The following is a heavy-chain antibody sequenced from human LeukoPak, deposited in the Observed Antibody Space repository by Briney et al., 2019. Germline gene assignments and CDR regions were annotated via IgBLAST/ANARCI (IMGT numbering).Heavy chain of an antibody. V-gene: IGHV3-48*03. D-gene: IGHD2-15*01. J-gene: IGHJ3*01. CDR1: GFNFNDYE. Sequence: PGGSLRLSCAASGFNFNDYEMNWVRQAPGKGLEWIAYINSGSNSIYYADSVRGRVTISRHSASQSVHLRMNSLRIEDTGVYFCAREDNAFELWGQGTVVTVSS. CDR3: AREDNAFEL. CDR2: INSGSNSI.